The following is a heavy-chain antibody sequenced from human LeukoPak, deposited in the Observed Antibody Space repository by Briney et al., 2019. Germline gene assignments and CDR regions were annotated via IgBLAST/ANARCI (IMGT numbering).Heavy chain of an antibody. V-gene: IGHV1-18*01. CDR3: ARGEGEVGTHNWFDP. D-gene: IGHD1-1*01. CDR2: ISAYNGNT. Sequence: ASVKVSCKASGYTFTSYGISWVRQAPGQGLEWMGWISAYNGNTNYAQKLQGRVTMTTDTSTSTAYMELRSLRSDDTAVYYCARGEGEVGTHNWFDPWGQGTLVTVSS. CDR1: GYTFTSYG. J-gene: IGHJ5*02.